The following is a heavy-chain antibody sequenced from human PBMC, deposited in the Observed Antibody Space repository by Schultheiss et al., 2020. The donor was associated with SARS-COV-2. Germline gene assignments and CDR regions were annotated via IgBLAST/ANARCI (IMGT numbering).Heavy chain of an antibody. CDR3: ARDLIVALFHDY. V-gene: IGHV3-64*04. CDR1: GFTFSSYA. CDR2: ISSNGGST. Sequence: GGSLRLSCSASGFTFSSYAMHWVRQAPGKGLEYVSAISSNGGSTYYADSVKGRFTISRDNAKNSLYLQMNSLRDEDTAVYYCARDLIVALFHDYWGQGTLVTVSS. D-gene: IGHD5-12*01. J-gene: IGHJ4*02.